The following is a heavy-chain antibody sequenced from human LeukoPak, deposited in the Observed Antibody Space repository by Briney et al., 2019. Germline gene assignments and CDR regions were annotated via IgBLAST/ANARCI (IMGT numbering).Heavy chain of an antibody. D-gene: IGHD2-2*01. CDR2: INPSGGST. J-gene: IGHJ5*02. CDR3: ARDGGYCSSTSCPPNWFDP. V-gene: IGHV1-46*01. CDR1: GYTFTSYY. Sequence: ASVKVSRKASGYTFTSYYMHWVRQAPGQGLEWMGIINPSGGSTSYAQKFQGRVTMTRDTSTSTVYMELSSLRSEDTAVYYCARDGGYCSSTSCPPNWFDPWGQGTLVTVSS.